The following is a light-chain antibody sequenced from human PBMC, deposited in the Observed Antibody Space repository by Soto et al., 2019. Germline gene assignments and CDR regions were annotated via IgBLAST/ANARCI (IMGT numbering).Light chain of an antibody. CDR3: ASYAGSTNFYV. CDR1: SSDVGAYDY. V-gene: IGLV2-8*01. CDR2: EVN. Sequence: QSVLAQPPSASASPGHSVTISCTGTSSDVGAYDYVSWYQHLPGTAPKLIIYEVNKRPSGVPDRFSGSKSGNTASLTVSGLQAEDEADYYCASYAGSTNFYVFGTGTKVTGL. J-gene: IGLJ1*01.